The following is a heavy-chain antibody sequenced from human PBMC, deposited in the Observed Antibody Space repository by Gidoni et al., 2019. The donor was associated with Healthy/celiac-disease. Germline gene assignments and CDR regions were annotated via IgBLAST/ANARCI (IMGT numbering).Heavy chain of an antibody. Sequence: QVQLVPSGAAVKEPGSSVTVSCSASGVPFSSDSSSWVRQAPGQGLEWMGGIIPIFGTANYAQKFQGRVTITADKATSTAYMELSSLRAEDTAVYYCARQLGSSNWFDPWGQGTLVTVSS. D-gene: IGHD7-27*01. CDR3: ARQLGSSNWFDP. CDR1: GVPFSSDS. J-gene: IGHJ5*02. V-gene: IGHV1-69*06. CDR2: IIPIFGTA.